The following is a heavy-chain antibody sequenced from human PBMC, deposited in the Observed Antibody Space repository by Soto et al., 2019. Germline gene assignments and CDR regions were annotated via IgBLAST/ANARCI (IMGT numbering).Heavy chain of an antibody. CDR1: GVSVSSGGYY. Sequence: SETLSLTCTVSGVSVSSGGYYWSWIRQYPGKGLEWIGYIYHSGTTKYTPSLKSRVTVSVDTSKNQFSLRLRSVIAADTAVYYCARARGVVATPYYYGMDVWGLGTTVT. CDR3: ARARGVVATPYYYGMDV. J-gene: IGHJ6*02. V-gene: IGHV4-31*03. D-gene: IGHD5-12*01. CDR2: IYHSGTT.